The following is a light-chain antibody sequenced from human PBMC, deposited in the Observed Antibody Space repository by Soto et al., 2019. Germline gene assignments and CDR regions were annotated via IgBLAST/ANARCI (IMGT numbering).Light chain of an antibody. CDR2: KAS. CDR1: QSISSW. CDR3: QQYNSYPYT. Sequence: DIQMTQSTSTLSASVGDRVTITCRASQSISSWLAWYQQKPGKAPKLLIYKASSLESGVPSRFSGSGSGTEFTLTISILQPADFATYYCQQYNSYPYTVGQGTKLEIK. V-gene: IGKV1-5*03. J-gene: IGKJ2*01.